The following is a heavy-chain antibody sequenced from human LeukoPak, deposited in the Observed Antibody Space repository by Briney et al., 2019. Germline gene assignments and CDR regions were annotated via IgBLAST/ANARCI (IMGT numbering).Heavy chain of an antibody. V-gene: IGHV5-51*01. Sequence: HGESLKISWKGSGYPFSSYWIGWVRQMPGKGLEWMGIIYPDDSDNRYSPSFQAQVTISADKSISTAYLQWSSLKASDTAMYYCARLAYCSNDVCYSNYYYSMDVWGKGTTVTVSS. CDR3: ARLAYCSNDVCYSNYYYSMDV. CDR2: IYPDDSDN. D-gene: IGHD2-8*01. J-gene: IGHJ6*03. CDR1: GYPFSSYW.